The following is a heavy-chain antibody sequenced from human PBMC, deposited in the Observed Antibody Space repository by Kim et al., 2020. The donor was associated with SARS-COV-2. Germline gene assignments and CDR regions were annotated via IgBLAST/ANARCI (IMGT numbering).Heavy chain of an antibody. D-gene: IGHD1-1*01. CDR2: GRT. CDR3: ARGWDNLDY. Sequence: GRTTSNPSLKSRVTISVDTSKNQFSLKLSSVTAADTAVYYCARGWDNLDYWGQGTLVTVSS. V-gene: IGHV4-34*01. J-gene: IGHJ4*02.